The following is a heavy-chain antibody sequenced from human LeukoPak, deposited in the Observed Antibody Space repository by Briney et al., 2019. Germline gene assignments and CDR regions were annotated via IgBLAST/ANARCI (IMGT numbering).Heavy chain of an antibody. Sequence: APVKVSCKASGYTFTSYGISWVRQAPGQGLEWMGWISAYNGNTNYAQKLQGRVTMTTDTSTSTAYMELRSLRSDDTAVYYCARDHGDYYDSSGYARVDYWGQGTLVTVSS. CDR2: ISAYNGNT. CDR3: ARDHGDYYDSSGYARVDY. J-gene: IGHJ4*02. D-gene: IGHD3-22*01. CDR1: GYTFTSYG. V-gene: IGHV1-18*01.